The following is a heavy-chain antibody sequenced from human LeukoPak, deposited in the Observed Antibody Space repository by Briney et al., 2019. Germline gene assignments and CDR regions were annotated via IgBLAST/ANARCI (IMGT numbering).Heavy chain of an antibody. CDR3: AKGGGGTCYARSDY. V-gene: IGHV3-23*01. CDR1: GFTFSSYA. Sequence: GGSLRLSCAASGFTFSSYAMSWVRQAPGPGLEWVSSVCSGGSTYSADSVKGRFTISRDDSKNTLSLEMNTLRAEDTAVYYCAKGGGGTCYARSDYWGQGTLVTVSS. J-gene: IGHJ4*02. D-gene: IGHD2-15*01. CDR2: VCSGGST.